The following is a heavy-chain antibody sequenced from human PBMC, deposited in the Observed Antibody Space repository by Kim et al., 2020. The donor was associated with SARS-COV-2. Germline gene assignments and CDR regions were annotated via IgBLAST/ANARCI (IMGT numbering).Heavy chain of an antibody. CDR3: ATKIMTTVTTFKFLLEDTQDAFDI. J-gene: IGHJ3*02. D-gene: IGHD4-4*01. Sequence: SETLSLTCTVSGGSINSSSYYWGWIRQPPGKGLEWIGSIYYSGSTYYNPSLKSRVTISVDTSKNQFSLKLSSVTAADTAVYYCATKIMTTVTTFKFLLEDTQDAFDIWGQGTMVTVSS. V-gene: IGHV4-39*01. CDR1: GGSINSSSYY. CDR2: IYYSGST.